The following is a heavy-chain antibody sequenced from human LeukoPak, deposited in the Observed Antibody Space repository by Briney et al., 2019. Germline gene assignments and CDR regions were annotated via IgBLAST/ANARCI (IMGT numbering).Heavy chain of an antibody. V-gene: IGHV3-30*02. J-gene: IGHJ1*01. CDR2: IRYDGSTK. CDR3: AKGPRSTMIVVLTRPKYFQH. D-gene: IGHD3-22*01. Sequence: GGSLRLSCAASEFTFSSYGMHWVRQTQGRGLEWVAFIRYDGSTKYYRDSVKGRFTISRDNSKNTTYLQMNSLRAEDTAVYSCAKGPRSTMIVVLTRPKYFQHWGQGTLVTVSS. CDR1: EFTFSSYG.